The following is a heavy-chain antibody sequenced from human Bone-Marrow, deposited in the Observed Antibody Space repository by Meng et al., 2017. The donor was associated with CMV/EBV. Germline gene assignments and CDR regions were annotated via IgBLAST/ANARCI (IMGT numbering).Heavy chain of an antibody. D-gene: IGHD2-2*02. V-gene: IGHV3-21*01. CDR2: ISSSSSYI. Sequence: GESLKISCAASGFTFSSYSMNWVRQAPGKGLEWVSSISSSSSYIYYADSVKGRFTISRDNAKNSLYLQMNSLRAEDTAVYYCARDPSSTSCYRSGCYYGMDVWGQGTTVTVYS. CDR3: ARDPSSTSCYRSGCYYGMDV. J-gene: IGHJ6*01. CDR1: GFTFSSYS.